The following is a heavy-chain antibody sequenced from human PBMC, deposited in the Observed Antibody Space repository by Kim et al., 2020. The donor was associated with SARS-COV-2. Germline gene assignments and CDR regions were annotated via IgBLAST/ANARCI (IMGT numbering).Heavy chain of an antibody. V-gene: IGHV3-30*02. D-gene: IGHD3-9*01. CDR3: AKSLYYDILTGDYFDY. J-gene: IGHJ4*02. Sequence: SVKGRFTISRDNSKNTLYLQMNSLRAEDTAVYYCAKSLYYDILTGDYFDYWGQGTLVTVSS.